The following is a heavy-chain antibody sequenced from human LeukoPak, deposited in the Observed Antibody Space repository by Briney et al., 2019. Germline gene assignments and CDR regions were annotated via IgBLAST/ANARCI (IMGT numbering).Heavy chain of an antibody. D-gene: IGHD3-10*01. CDR3: ARDPLSILRGGDY. Sequence: GGSLRLSCAASGFTFSTYSMNWVRQAPGKGLEWVSSISGSSNYIYYADPVKGRFTISRDNAKNALYLQMNSLRAEDTAVYFCARDPLSILRGGDYWGQGTLVTVSS. V-gene: IGHV3-21*01. CDR2: ISGSSNYI. CDR1: GFTFSTYS. J-gene: IGHJ4*02.